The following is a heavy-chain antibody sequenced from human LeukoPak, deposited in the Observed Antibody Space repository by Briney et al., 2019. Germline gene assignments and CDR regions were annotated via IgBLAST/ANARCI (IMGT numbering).Heavy chain of an antibody. V-gene: IGHV4-59*01. CDR1: GGSFSSYY. CDR3: ARGDGLYYYGSGSTNFDY. J-gene: IGHJ4*02. Sequence: SETLSLTCAVYGGSFSSYYWSWIRQPPGKGLEWIGYIYYSGSTNYNPSLKSRVTISVDTSKNQFSLKLSSVTAADTAVYYCARGDGLYYYGSGSTNFDYWGQGTLVTVSS. D-gene: IGHD3-10*01. CDR2: IYYSGST.